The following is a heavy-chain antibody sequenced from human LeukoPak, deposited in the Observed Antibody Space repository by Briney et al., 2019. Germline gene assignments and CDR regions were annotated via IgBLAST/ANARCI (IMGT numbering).Heavy chain of an antibody. CDR2: IYYSGST. CDR3: ARHEYSGSYYGLSWFDP. CDR1: GGSISSSGYC. D-gene: IGHD1-26*01. J-gene: IGHJ5*02. Sequence: SETLSLTCTVSGGSISSSGYCWGWIRQPPGKGREWIASIYYSGSTYYNPSLKSRVTISVDTSKNQLSLKLSSLTAADTAVYYCARHEYSGSYYGLSWFDPWGQGTLVTVSS. V-gene: IGHV4-39*01.